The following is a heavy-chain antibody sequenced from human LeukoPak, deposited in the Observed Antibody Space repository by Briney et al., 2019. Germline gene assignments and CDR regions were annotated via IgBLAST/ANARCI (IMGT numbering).Heavy chain of an antibody. CDR2: IIPILGIA. D-gene: IGHD3-9*01. Sequence: SVKVSCKASGGTFSSYAISWVRQTPGQGLEWMGRIIPILGIANYAQKFQGRATITADKSTSTAYMELSSLRSEDTAVYYCARDPTYLDSSHAFDIWGQGTMVTVSS. J-gene: IGHJ3*02. V-gene: IGHV1-69*04. CDR1: GGTFSSYA. CDR3: ARDPTYLDSSHAFDI.